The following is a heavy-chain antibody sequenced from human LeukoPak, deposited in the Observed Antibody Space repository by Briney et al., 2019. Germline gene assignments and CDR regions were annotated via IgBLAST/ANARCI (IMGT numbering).Heavy chain of an antibody. CDR2: ISDSGGST. Sequence: GGSLRLSCVASGFTFSNYAVSWVRQAPGKGLAWVSAISDSGGSTQYADSVKGRFTISGDNSKNTLYLEMNILRAEDTAIYYCAKGSSNWRNYYYFDYWGQGTLVTVSS. D-gene: IGHD6-13*01. CDR1: GFTFSNYA. V-gene: IGHV3-23*01. J-gene: IGHJ4*02. CDR3: AKGSSNWRNYYYFDY.